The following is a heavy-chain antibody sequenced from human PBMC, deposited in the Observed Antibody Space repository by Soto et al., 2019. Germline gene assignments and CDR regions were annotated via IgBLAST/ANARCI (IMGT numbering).Heavy chain of an antibody. CDR3: ARPGGDTYYASSGHDFDY. CDR1: GFTFSSYA. V-gene: IGHV3-30-3*01. D-gene: IGHD3-22*01. J-gene: IGHJ4*02. CDR2: ISYDGSNK. Sequence: QVQLVESGGGVVQPGRSLRLSCAASGFTFSSYAMHWVRQAPGKGLEWVAVISYDGSNKYYADSVKGRFTISRDNSKNKMYLQMNSLRAEDTAVYYCARPGGDTYYASSGHDFDYWGQGTLVTVSS.